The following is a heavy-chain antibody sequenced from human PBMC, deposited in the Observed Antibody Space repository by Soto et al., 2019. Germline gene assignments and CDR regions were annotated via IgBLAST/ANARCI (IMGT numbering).Heavy chain of an antibody. J-gene: IGHJ5*02. D-gene: IGHD2-8*02. CDR3: ARDRGVLGVNWFDP. CDR1: GGSVSSGSHY. V-gene: IGHV4-61*01. Sequence: PSETLSLTCTVSGGSVSSGSHYCGWIRQPPGKGLEWIGYIFHSGSTNYNPSLKSRVTISVDTSKNQFSLKLSSVTAADTAVYYCARDRGVLGVNWFDPWGQGTLVTVSS. CDR2: IFHSGST.